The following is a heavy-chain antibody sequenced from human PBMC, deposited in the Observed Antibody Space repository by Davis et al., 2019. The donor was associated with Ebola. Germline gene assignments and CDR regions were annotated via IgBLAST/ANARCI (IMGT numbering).Heavy chain of an antibody. CDR1: GYTFTGYY. CDR3: ARVHAVAGTRGAFDI. Sequence: ASVKVSCKASGYTFTGYYMHWVRQAPGQGLEWMGGIIPIFGTANYAQKLQGRVTMTTDTSTSTAYMELRSLRSDDTAVYYCARVHAVAGTRGAFDIWGQGTMVTVSS. J-gene: IGHJ3*02. D-gene: IGHD6-19*01. V-gene: IGHV1-18*04. CDR2: IIPIFGTA.